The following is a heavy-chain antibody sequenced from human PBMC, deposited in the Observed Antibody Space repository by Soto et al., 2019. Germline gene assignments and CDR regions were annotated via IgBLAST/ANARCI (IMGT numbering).Heavy chain of an antibody. D-gene: IGHD6-19*01. CDR2: ISAYNGNT. V-gene: IGHV1-18*01. CDR1: GYTFTSNG. CDR3: ARWYATVSVAGTTRTVVSPTEIDY. Sequence: GASVKVSCKASGYTFTSNGISWARQAPGQGLERMGWISAYNGNTNYAQKLQGRVTMTTDTSTSTAYMELRSLRSDDTAVYYCARWYATVSVAGTTRTVVSPTEIDYWGQGTLVTVSS. J-gene: IGHJ4*02.